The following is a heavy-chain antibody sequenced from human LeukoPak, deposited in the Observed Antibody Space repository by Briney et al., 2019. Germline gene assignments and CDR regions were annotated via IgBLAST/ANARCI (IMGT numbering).Heavy chain of an antibody. V-gene: IGHV3-23*01. CDR3: TKDLMTGFSSGWYLAY. CDR2: TGGSDDNT. D-gene: IGHD6-25*01. CDR1: GFSINGYA. J-gene: IGHJ4*02. Sequence: GGSLRLSCEGSGFSINGYAMSWVRQAPGKGLEWVAVTGGSDDNTHYADSVKGRFSISRDTSENRLFLQMNSLRPDDSALYYCTKDLMTGFSSGWYLAYWGPGTLVTVSS.